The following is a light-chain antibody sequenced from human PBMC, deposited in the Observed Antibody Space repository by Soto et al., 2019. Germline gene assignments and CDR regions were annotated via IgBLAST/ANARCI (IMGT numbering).Light chain of an antibody. J-gene: IGLJ1*01. Sequence: VLTQPPSVSGAPGQRVTISCTGSSSNIGAGYDVHWYQHLPGTAPKLLIYGNTNRPSGVPDRFSGSKSGTSASLAITGLQAEDEADYYCQSYDSSLSAYVFGTGTKLTVL. CDR1: SSNIGAGYD. CDR3: QSYDSSLSAYV. CDR2: GNT. V-gene: IGLV1-40*01.